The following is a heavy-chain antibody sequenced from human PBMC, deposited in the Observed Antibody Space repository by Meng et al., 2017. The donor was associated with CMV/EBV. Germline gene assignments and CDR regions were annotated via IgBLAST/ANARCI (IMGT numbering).Heavy chain of an antibody. CDR2: VKQDGSEK. CDR3: ARDIMYLDY. V-gene: IGHV3-7*01. D-gene: IGHD3-16*01. J-gene: IGHJ4*02. Sequence: LKLSCAASGFTFSSYWMSWVRQAPGKGLEWVAYVKQDGSEKYYVDSVKGRFTISRDNAKNSLYLQMNSLRAEDTAVYYFARDIMYLDYWGQGTRITVSS. CDR1: GFTFSSYW.